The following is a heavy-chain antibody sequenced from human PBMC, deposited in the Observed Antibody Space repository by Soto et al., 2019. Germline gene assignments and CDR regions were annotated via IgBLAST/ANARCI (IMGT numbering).Heavy chain of an antibody. CDR2: IIPIFGTA. V-gene: IGHV1-69*13. J-gene: IGHJ6*02. CDR3: ARAENYGGQAYGMDV. D-gene: IGHD1-7*01. CDR1: GGTFSSYA. Sequence: SVKVSCKASGGTFSSYAISWVRQAPGQGLEWMGGIIPIFGTANYAQKFQGRVTITADESTSTAYMELSSLRSEDTAVYYCARAENYGGQAYGMDVWGQGTTVTVSS.